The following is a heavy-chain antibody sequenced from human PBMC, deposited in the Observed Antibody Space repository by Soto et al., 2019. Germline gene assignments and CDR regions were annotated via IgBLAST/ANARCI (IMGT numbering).Heavy chain of an antibody. CDR2: IWYDGSNK. D-gene: IGHD2-2*01. CDR1: GFTFSSYG. CDR3: ARDMSSSWGKQDHYYYYYGMDV. J-gene: IGHJ6*02. V-gene: IGHV3-33*01. Sequence: QVQLVESGGGVVQPGRSLRLSCAASGFTFSSYGMHWVRQAPGKGLEWVAVIWYDGSNKYYADSVKGRFTISRDNSKKTLYLQMNSLRAEDTAGYYCARDMSSSWGKQDHYYYYYGMDVWGQGTTVSVSS.